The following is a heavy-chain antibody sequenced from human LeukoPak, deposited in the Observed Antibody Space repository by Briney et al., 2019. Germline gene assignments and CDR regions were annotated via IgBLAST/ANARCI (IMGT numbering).Heavy chain of an antibody. V-gene: IGHV4-31*03. D-gene: IGHD3-22*01. Sequence: SETLSLTCTVSGGSISSGGYYWSWLRQHPGKGLEWLGYIYYSGSTYYNPSLKSRVTITVDTSKNQFSLKLSSVTAADTAVYYCASRADYYDSSGPYDAFDIWGQGTMVTVSS. J-gene: IGHJ3*02. CDR2: IYYSGST. CDR3: ASRADYYDSSGPYDAFDI. CDR1: GGSISSGGYY.